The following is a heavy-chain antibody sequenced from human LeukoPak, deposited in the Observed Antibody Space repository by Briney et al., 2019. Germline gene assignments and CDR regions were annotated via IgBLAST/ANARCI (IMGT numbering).Heavy chain of an antibody. Sequence: GGSLRPSCAASGFTFSRYDMHWVRQAPGKGLEWVAFIRYDGSSKYYADSVKGRFTISRDNSKNMQYLQMNSLRAEDTAVYYCARGIVGATTPYYFDYWGQGTLVTVSS. J-gene: IGHJ4*02. CDR3: ARGIVGATTPYYFDY. V-gene: IGHV3-30*02. D-gene: IGHD1-26*01. CDR1: GFTFSRYD. CDR2: IRYDGSSK.